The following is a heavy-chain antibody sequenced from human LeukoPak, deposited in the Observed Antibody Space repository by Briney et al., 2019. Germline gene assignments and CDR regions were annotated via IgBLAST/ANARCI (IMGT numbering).Heavy chain of an antibody. D-gene: IGHD3-22*01. V-gene: IGHV3-9*01. CDR2: ISWNSGSI. J-gene: IGHJ4*02. CDR3: AKEYDSSGFFDY. Sequence: PGGSLRLSCAASGFTFDDYAMHWVRQAPGKDLEWVSGISWNSGSIGYADSVKGRFTISRDNAKNSLYLQMNSLRAEDTALYYCAKEYDSSGFFDYWGQGTLVTVSS. CDR1: GFTFDDYA.